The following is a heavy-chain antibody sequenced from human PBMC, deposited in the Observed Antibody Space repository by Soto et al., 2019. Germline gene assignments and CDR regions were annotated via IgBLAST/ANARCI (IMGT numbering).Heavy chain of an antibody. CDR2: ISPSSDNT. J-gene: IGHJ6*03. CDR3: ARGLRTPYDFWSGYHKYYYYYYYMDV. V-gene: IGHV1-8*01. D-gene: IGHD3-3*01. Sequence: GASVKVSCKASGYSFSSYCITWARQAPGQGLEWMGWISPSSDNTGYAQKFQGRVTMTRNTSISTAYMELSSLRSEDTAVYYCARGLRTPYDFWSGYHKYYYYYYYMDVWGKGTTVTVSS. CDR1: GYSFSSYC.